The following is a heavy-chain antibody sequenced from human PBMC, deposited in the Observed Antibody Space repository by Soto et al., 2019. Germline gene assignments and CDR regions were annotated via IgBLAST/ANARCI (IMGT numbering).Heavy chain of an antibody. V-gene: IGHV3-21*01. CDR1: GFTFSSHG. D-gene: IGHD2-15*01. J-gene: IGHJ4*02. CDR3: AREPSYCSGGTCTSSYYFDY. CDR2: IPSSSSYM. Sequence: GGSLRFSCAASGFTFSSHGMSWVRQAPGKGLEWVSFIPSSSSYMYFADSVKGRFTISRDNAENSLFLHMNSLRAEDTAVYYCAREPSYCSGGTCTSSYYFDYWGQGNLVTVS.